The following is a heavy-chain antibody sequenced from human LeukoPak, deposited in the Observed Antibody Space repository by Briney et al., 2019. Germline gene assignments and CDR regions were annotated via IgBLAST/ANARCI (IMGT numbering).Heavy chain of an antibody. CDR1: GYTFTNYD. V-gene: IGHV1-8*01. Sequence: ASVKVSCKASGYTFTNYDINWVRQATGQGLEWMGWMNPNSGNTAYAQKFQGRVSMTGDTSISTAYMELSSLRSEDTAVYYCARSLRGWYKDYWGQGTLVTVSS. CDR3: ARSLRGWYKDY. J-gene: IGHJ4*02. D-gene: IGHD6-19*01. CDR2: MNPNSGNT.